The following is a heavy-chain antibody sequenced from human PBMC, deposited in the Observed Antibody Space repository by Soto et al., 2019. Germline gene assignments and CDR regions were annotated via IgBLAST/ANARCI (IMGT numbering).Heavy chain of an antibody. CDR2: IYYSGST. V-gene: IGHV4-31*03. Sequence: GKGKTSETLSLTCTVSGGSISNDGYYWSWIRQHPGKGLEWNGYIYYSGSTYYNPYSKSRVTISVDTSKNQFSLKLSSVTAAATAVYYCARDRSHTPTTPQDAFDIWGQGTMVTV. CDR3: ARDRSHTPTTPQDAFDI. CDR1: GGSISNDGYY. J-gene: IGHJ3*02.